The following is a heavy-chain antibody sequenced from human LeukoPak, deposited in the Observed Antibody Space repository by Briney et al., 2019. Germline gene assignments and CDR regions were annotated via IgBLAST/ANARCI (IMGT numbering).Heavy chain of an antibody. Sequence: GGSLSLSCAASGFTFSSYSMNWVRQAPGKGLEWVSSISSSSSYIYYADSVKGRFTISRDNAKNSLYLQMNSLRAEDTAVYYCARDRGSGSYYTALDYWGQGTLVTVSS. CDR1: GFTFSSYS. D-gene: IGHD3-10*01. CDR3: ARDRGSGSYYTALDY. V-gene: IGHV3-21*01. CDR2: ISSSSSYI. J-gene: IGHJ4*02.